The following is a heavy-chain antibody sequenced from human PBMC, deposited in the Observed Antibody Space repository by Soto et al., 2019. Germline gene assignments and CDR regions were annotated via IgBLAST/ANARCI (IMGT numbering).Heavy chain of an antibody. D-gene: IGHD7-27*01. Sequence: QVQLQESGPGLVKPSEALSLTCTVSGGSINYHYWSWIRQPPAKGLEWIGYIYYSGSTSYNPSLKSRVTISVDTSKNQFSLNLSSVTAADTAVYYCARRGNWGSDEFDYWGQGTLVTVSS. CDR1: GGSINYHY. CDR3: ARRGNWGSDEFDY. J-gene: IGHJ4*02. V-gene: IGHV4-59*08. CDR2: IYYSGST.